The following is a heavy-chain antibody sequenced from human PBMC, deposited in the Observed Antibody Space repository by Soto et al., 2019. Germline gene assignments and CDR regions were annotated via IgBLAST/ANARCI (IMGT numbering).Heavy chain of an antibody. Sequence: QVQLVQSGAEVKKPGASVKVSCKASGYTFTSYAMHWVRQAPGQRLEWMGWLNAGNGNTKYSQKFQGRVTITRDTSASTAYMELSSLRSEDTAVYYCARDLETIFGVVMYYYGMDVWGQGTTVTVSS. CDR2: LNAGNGNT. D-gene: IGHD3-3*01. CDR1: GYTFTSYA. V-gene: IGHV1-3*01. CDR3: ARDLETIFGVVMYYYGMDV. J-gene: IGHJ6*02.